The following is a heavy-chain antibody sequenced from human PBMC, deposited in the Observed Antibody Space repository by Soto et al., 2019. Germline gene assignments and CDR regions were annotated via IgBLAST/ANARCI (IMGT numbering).Heavy chain of an antibody. CDR3: AKVQSTLVLWFGDPIQD. V-gene: IGHV1-69*01. CDR2: IIPIFGTA. CDR1: GGTFSSYA. J-gene: IGHJ4*02. D-gene: IGHD3-10*01. Sequence: QVQLVQSGAEVKKPGSSVKVSCKASGGTFSSYAISWVRQAPGQGLEWMGGIIPIFGTANYAQKFQGRVTITADESTSTAYMELSSLRSQDTAGYYCAKVQSTLVLWFGDPIQDWGQGTLVTVSS.